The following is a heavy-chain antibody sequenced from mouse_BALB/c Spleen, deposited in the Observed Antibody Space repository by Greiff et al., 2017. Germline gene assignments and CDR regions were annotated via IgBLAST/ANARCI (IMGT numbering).Heavy chain of an antibody. CDR3: VRPFHYYGYPAWFAY. J-gene: IGHJ3*01. Sequence: EVQLVESGGGLVQPKGSLKLSCAASGFTFNTYAMNWVRQAPGKGLEWVARIRSKSNNYATYYADSVKDRFTISRDDSQSMLYLQMNNLKTEDTAMYYCVRPFHYYGYPAWFAYWGQGTLVTVSA. CDR2: IRSKSNNYAT. V-gene: IGHV10-1*02. CDR1: GFTFNTYA. D-gene: IGHD1-2*01.